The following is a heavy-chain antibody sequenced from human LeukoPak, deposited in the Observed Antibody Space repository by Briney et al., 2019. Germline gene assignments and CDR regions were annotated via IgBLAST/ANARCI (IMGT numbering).Heavy chain of an antibody. J-gene: IGHJ4*02. CDR2: INPNSGGT. Sequence: ASVKVSCKASGYTFTGYYMHWARQAPGQGLEWMGWINPNSGGTNYAQKFQGRVTMTRDTSISTAYMELSRLRSDDTAVYYCARVALRYSSGWYYFDYWGQGTLVTVSS. V-gene: IGHV1-2*02. CDR3: ARVALRYSSGWYYFDY. CDR1: GYTFTGYY. D-gene: IGHD6-19*01.